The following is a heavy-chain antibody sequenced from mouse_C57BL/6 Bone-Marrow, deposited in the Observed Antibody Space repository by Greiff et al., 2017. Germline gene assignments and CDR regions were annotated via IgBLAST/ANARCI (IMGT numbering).Heavy chain of an antibody. V-gene: IGHV1-53*01. CDR2: INPSNGGT. CDR3: ASLGYYYGSSYDAMDY. D-gene: IGHD1-1*01. J-gene: IGHJ4*01. Sequence: VQLQQPGTELVKPGASVKLSCKASGYTFTSYWMHWVKQRPGQGLEWIGNINPSNGGTNYNEKFKSKATMTVDKSSSTAYMQLSSLTSEDSAVYYWASLGYYYGSSYDAMDYWGQGTSVTVSS. CDR1: GYTFTSYW.